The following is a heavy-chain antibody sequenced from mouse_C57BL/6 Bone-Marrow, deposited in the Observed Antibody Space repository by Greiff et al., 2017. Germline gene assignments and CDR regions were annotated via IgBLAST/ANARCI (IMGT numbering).Heavy chain of an antibody. CDR1: GFTLTCHW. V-gene: IGHV1-69*01. CDR2: IDPSDSYF. CDR3: AREIYVWYFDV. Sequence: QVQPQQLGAELVMPGASVKPFCKAFGFTLTCHWMHRVKQRPGQGLEWIGEIDPSDSYFNYNRKFKGKSTLTVDKSSSKDYMQLSRLTSKGSAVYDCAREIYVWYFDVWGKGTTVTVSS. D-gene: IGHD1-1*01. J-gene: IGHJ1*03.